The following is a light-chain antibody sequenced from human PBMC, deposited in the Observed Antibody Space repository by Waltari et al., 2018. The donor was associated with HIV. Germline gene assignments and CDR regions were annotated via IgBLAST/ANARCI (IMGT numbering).Light chain of an antibody. J-gene: IGLJ2*01. CDR1: SSDVGGFNY. CDR2: DVS. Sequence: QSPLTQPRSVSGSPGQSVTISCPRPSSDVGGFNYVSWYQQHPGKAPKLMIYDVSKRPSGVPDRFSGSKSGNTASLTISGLQAEDEADYYCCSYAGSYTFVFGGGTKLTVL. CDR3: CSYAGSYTFV. V-gene: IGLV2-11*01.